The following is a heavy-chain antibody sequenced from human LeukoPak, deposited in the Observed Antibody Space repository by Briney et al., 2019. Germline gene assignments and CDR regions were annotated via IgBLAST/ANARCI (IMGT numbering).Heavy chain of an antibody. D-gene: IGHD3-16*01. V-gene: IGHV5-51*01. CDR2: IYPGDSDT. J-gene: IGHJ4*02. CDR1: GYSFTSYW. Sequence: AGESLKISCKGSGYSFTSYWIGWVRQVPGKGLEWMGIIYPGDSDTRYSPSFQGQVTISADKSISTAYLQWSSLKASDTAMYYCARFTTYYVWGSDFDYWGQGTLVTVSS. CDR3: ARFTTYYVWGSDFDY.